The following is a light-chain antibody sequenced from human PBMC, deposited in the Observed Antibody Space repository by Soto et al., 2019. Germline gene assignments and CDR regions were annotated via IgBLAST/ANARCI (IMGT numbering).Light chain of an antibody. CDR2: DTP. CDR1: QSVSSK. J-gene: IGKJ1*01. CDR3: QQYGSSPWT. V-gene: IGKV3-15*01. Sequence: IVMTQSPSTLSVSPGERATLSCRASQSVSSKLAWYQHKPGQAPRLLIYDTPTRAAGIPARFTGSGSGTDFTLTISSLQSEDFAVYYCQQYGSSPWTFGQGTKVDIK.